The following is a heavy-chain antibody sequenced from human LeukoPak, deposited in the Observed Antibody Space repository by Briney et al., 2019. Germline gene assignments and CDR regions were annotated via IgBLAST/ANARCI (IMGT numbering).Heavy chain of an antibody. V-gene: IGHV3-11*04. CDR2: ISSSGSTI. D-gene: IGHD3-10*02. CDR1: GGSISSYY. CDR3: LGITMIGGV. Sequence: LSLTCTVSGGSISSYYWSWIRQAPGKGLEWVSYISSSGSTIYYADSVKGRFTISRDNAKNSLYLQMNSLRAEDTADCAELGITMIGGVWGKGTTVTISS. J-gene: IGHJ6*04.